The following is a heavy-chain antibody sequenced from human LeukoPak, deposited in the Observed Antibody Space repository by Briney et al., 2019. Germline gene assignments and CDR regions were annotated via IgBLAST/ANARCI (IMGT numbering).Heavy chain of an antibody. CDR3: AKDGAAVAGRVGRPYYYYYYMDV. J-gene: IGHJ6*03. CDR1: GFTFDDYA. CDR2: ISWDGGST. D-gene: IGHD6-19*01. V-gene: IGHV3-43D*03. Sequence: HPGGSLRLSCAASGFTFDDYAMHWVRQAPGKGLEWVSLISWDGGSTYYADSVKGRFTISRDNSKNSLYLQMNSLRAEDTALYYCAKDGAAVAGRVGRPYYYYYYMDVWGKGTTVTVSS.